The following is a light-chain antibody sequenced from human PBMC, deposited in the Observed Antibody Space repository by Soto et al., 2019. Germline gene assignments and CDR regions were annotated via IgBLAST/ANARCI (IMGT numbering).Light chain of an antibody. CDR2: LNSDGSH. Sequence: QPVLTQSPSASASLGASVKLNCTLNSGHSSYAIAWHQQQPEKSPRYLMKLNSDGSHSKGDGIPDRFSGSSSGAERYLTISSLQSEDAADYYCPTWGPGIQNRVFGGGTKLTVL. J-gene: IGLJ3*02. CDR1: SGHSSYA. V-gene: IGLV4-69*01. CDR3: PTWGPGIQNRV.